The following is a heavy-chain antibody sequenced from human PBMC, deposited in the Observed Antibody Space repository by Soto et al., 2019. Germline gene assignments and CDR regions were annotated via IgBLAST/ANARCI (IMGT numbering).Heavy chain of an antibody. J-gene: IGHJ6*03. CDR3: AREFRFRCSSTSCYGRYYYYYMDV. CDR1: SGSISSSNW. V-gene: IGHV4-4*02. Sequence: SETLSLTCAVSSGSISSSNWWSWVRQPPGKGLEWIGEIYHSGSTNYNPSLKSRVTISVDKSKNQFSLKLSSVTAADTAMYYCAREFRFRCSSTSCYGRYYYYYMDVWGKGTTVTVSS. CDR2: IYHSGST. D-gene: IGHD2-2*01.